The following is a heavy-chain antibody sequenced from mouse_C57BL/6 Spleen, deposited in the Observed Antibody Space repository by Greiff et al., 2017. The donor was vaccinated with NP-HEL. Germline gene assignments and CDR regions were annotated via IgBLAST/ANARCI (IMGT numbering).Heavy chain of an antibody. J-gene: IGHJ2*01. CDR3: SRLDSNLFDY. D-gene: IGHD2-5*01. CDR2: IDPEDGET. Sequence: EAQLQQSGAELVKPGASVKLSCSASGFHIKDYYMLWVLQRTEQGLEWIGRIDPEDGETKYAPKFQGRVTITADTSSNTAYRQLNSLTSEDTAVYYCSRLDSNLFDYWGQGTTLTVSS. CDR1: GFHIKDYY. V-gene: IGHV14-2*01.